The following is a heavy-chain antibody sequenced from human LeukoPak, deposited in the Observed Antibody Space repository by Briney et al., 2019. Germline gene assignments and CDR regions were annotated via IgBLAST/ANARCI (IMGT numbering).Heavy chain of an antibody. CDR2: IYYSGST. V-gene: IGHV4-59*01. Sequence: KSSETLSLTCTVSGASISSYYWSWIRQPPGKGLEWIGYIYYSGSTRYNPSLKSRVTISVDTSKNQFSLKLSSVTAADTAVYYCARVGILRFPSSWFDPWGQGTLVTVSS. CDR3: ARVGILRFPSSWFDP. J-gene: IGHJ5*02. CDR1: GASISSYY. D-gene: IGHD3-3*01.